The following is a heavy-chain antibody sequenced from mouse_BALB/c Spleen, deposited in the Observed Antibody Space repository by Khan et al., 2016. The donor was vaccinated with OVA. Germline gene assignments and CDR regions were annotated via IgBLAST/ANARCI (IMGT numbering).Heavy chain of an antibody. CDR2: VSTGGGYT. D-gene: IGHD1-1*01. J-gene: IGHJ3*01. Sequence: EVQLQESGGDLVKPGASLKLSCAASGFTFSTYGMSWVRQTPDKRLEWVATVSTGGGYTYYPDSVKGRFTISRDNAKNTLYLQMSGLKSEDTAMFYCTRLAYYYDSEGFAYWGQGTLVTVSA. V-gene: IGHV5-6*01. CDR1: GFTFSTYG. CDR3: TRLAYYYDSEGFAY.